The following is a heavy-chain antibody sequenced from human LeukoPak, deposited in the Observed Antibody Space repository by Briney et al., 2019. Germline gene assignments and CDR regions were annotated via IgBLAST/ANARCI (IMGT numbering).Heavy chain of an antibody. J-gene: IGHJ4*02. CDR2: ISGGST. V-gene: IGHV3-38-3*01. CDR1: GFTVSSNE. CDR3: AVRGWIQLWLPSY. D-gene: IGHD5-18*01. Sequence: PGGSLRLSCAASGFTVSSNEMSWVRQAPGKGLEWVSSISGGSTYYADSVKGRFTISRDNSKNTLYLQMNSLRAEDTAVYYCAVRGWIQLWLPSYWGQGTLVTVSS.